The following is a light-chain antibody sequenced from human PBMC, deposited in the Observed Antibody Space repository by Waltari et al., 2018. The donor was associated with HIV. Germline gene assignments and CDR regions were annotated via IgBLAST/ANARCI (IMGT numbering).Light chain of an antibody. CDR2: VNN. Sequence: QSVLTQPPSASGTPGQTVVISCSGNRSNIGNNHVTWYQVLPGSAPRLLIYVNNYRPSGVPGRFSGSRSGTSASLAIHALQSEDEADYYCATWDDSLYGMFGGGTKLTV. CDR3: ATWDDSLYGM. CDR1: RSNIGNNH. V-gene: IGLV1-44*01. J-gene: IGLJ3*02.